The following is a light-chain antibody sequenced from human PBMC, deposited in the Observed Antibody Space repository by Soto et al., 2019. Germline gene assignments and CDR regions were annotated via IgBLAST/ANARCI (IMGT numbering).Light chain of an antibody. Sequence: EIVLTESPGTLSLSPVERATLSCMASQSVRSNFLAWYQQKPGQAPRLLIYGASNRATGIPDRFSGSGSGTDFTLTISRLEPEDFAVYYCQQYGSSPLTFGGGTKVDIK. V-gene: IGKV3-20*01. CDR3: QQYGSSPLT. J-gene: IGKJ4*01. CDR2: GAS. CDR1: QSVRSNF.